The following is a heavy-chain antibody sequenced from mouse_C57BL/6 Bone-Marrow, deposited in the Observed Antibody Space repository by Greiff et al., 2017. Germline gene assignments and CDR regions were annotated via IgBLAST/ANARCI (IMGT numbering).Heavy chain of an antibody. CDR3: ARDGYDRGYFDY. Sequence: LVKTGASVKISCKASGYSFTGYYMHWVKQSHGKSLECIGYISCYNGATSYNQKFKGKATFTVDTSSSTAYMQFNSLTSEDSAVYYCARDGYDRGYFDYWGQGTTLTVSS. CDR1: GYSFTGYY. CDR2: ISCYNGAT. D-gene: IGHD2-2*01. V-gene: IGHV1S34*01. J-gene: IGHJ2*01.